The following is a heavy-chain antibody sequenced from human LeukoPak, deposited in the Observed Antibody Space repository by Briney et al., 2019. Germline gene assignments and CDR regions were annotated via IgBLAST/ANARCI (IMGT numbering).Heavy chain of an antibody. CDR3: ARLDSSSWLIDY. V-gene: IGHV1-8*03. Sequence: ASVKVSCKASGYTFTNYDINWVRQATGQGPEWMAWLNPNSGDTGFAQKFQGRLTITRDTSINTAYMELSSLRSEDTAVYYCARLDSSSWLIDYWGQGTLVTVSS. D-gene: IGHD6-13*01. J-gene: IGHJ4*02. CDR1: GYTFTNYD. CDR2: LNPNSGDT.